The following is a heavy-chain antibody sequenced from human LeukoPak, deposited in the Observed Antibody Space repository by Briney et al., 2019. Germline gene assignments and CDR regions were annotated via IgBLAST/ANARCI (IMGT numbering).Heavy chain of an antibody. J-gene: IGHJ4*02. V-gene: IGHV3-30-3*01. CDR2: ISYDGSNK. CDR3: ARDDDFNY. CDR1: GGTFSSYA. Sequence: SCKASGGTFSSYAMHWVRQAPGKGLEWVAVISYDGSNKYYADSVKGRFTISRDNSKNTLYLQMNSLRAEDTAVYYCARDDDFNYWGQGTLVTVSS. D-gene: IGHD3-3*01.